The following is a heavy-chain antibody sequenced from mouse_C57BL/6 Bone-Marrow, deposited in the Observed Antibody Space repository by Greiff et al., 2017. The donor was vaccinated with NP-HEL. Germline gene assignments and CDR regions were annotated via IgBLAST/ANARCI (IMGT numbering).Heavy chain of an antibody. D-gene: IGHD1-1*01. V-gene: IGHV1-15*01. Sequence: QVQLQQSGAELVRPGASVTLSCKASGYTFTDYEMHWVKQTPVHGLEWIGAIDPETGGTAYNQKFKGKAILTADKSSSTAYMELRSLTSEDSAVYYCTTLITTVVALYYYAMDYWGQGTSVTVSS. J-gene: IGHJ4*01. CDR1: GYTFTDYE. CDR3: TTLITTVVALYYYAMDY. CDR2: IDPETGGT.